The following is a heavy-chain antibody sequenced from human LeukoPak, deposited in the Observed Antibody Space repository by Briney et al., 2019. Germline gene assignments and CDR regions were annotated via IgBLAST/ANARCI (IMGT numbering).Heavy chain of an antibody. D-gene: IGHD6-13*01. J-gene: IGHJ4*02. V-gene: IGHV1-18*01. Sequence: ASVKVSCKASGYTFTSYGISWVRQAPGQGLEWMGWISAYNGNTNYAQKLQGRVTMTTDTSTCTAYMELRSLRSDDTAVYYCARGDRYSSSWYCDYWGQGTLVTVSS. CDR2: ISAYNGNT. CDR1: GYTFTSYG. CDR3: ARGDRYSSSWYCDY.